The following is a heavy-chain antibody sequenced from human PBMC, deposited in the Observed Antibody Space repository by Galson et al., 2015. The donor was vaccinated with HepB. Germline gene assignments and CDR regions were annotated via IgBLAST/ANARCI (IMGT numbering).Heavy chain of an antibody. CDR3: ARSPKGGYSYGPSQVLVPEDY. CDR1: GFTFGSYA. D-gene: IGHD5-18*01. J-gene: IGHJ4*02. CDR2: ISYDGSNK. V-gene: IGHV3-30*04. Sequence: SLRLSCAASGFTFGSYAMHWVRQAPGKGLEWVAVISYDGSNKYYADSVKGRFTISRDNSKNTLYLQMNSLRAEDTAVYYCARSPKGGYSYGPSQVLVPEDYWGQGTLVTVSS.